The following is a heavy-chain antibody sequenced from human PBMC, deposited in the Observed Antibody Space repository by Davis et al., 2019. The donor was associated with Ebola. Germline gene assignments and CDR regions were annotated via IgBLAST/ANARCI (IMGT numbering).Heavy chain of an antibody. CDR3: ARGEDTAMVTGYYGMDV. CDR2: INHSGST. J-gene: IGHJ6*02. Sequence: SETLSLTCAVYGGSFSGYYWSWIRQPPGKGLEWIGEINHSGSTNYNPSLKSRVTISVDKSKNQFSLKLSSVTAADTAVYYCARGEDTAMVTGYYGMDVWGQGTTVTVSS. CDR1: GGSFSGYY. D-gene: IGHD5-18*01. V-gene: IGHV4-34*01.